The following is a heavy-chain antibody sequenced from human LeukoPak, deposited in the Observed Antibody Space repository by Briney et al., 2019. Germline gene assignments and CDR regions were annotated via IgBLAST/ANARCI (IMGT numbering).Heavy chain of an antibody. J-gene: IGHJ6*02. CDR1: GGSISSYY. D-gene: IGHD1-20*01. CDR3: ARENNFYYYYGMGV. Sequence: SETLSLTCTVSGGSISSYYWSWIRQPPGKGLEWIGYIYYSGSTNYNPSLKSRVTISVDTSKNQFSLKLSSVTAADTAVYYCARENNFYYYYGMGVWGQGTTVTVSS. CDR2: IYYSGST. V-gene: IGHV4-59*01.